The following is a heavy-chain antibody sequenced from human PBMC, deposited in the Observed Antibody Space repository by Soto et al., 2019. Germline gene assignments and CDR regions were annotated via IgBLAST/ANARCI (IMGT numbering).Heavy chain of an antibody. CDR2: IHRDEIEK. Sequence: PGGSLRLSCAASTVPFSTYWMTWVRQAPGKGLEWVGNIHRDEIEKYYMDSVKGRFTISRDNAKNSLYLQMTSLGAEDTAVYYCAGGNALDVWGQGTTVTVSS. J-gene: IGHJ6*02. V-gene: IGHV3-7*01. CDR3: AGGNALDV. CDR1: TVPFSTYW.